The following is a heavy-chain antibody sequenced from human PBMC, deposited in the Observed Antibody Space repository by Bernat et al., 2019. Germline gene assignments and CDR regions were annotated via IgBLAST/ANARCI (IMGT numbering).Heavy chain of an antibody. CDR3: AQEGTMVQCYYYGMDV. V-gene: IGHV3-30*18. J-gene: IGHJ6*02. D-gene: IGHD3-10*01. CDR1: GFTFSSYG. CDR2: ISYDGSNK. Sequence: QVQLVESGGGVVQPGRSLRLSCAASGFTFSSYGMHWVRQAPGNGLERVAVISYDGSNKYYADSVKGRFTISRDNSKKTLYLQMNSLRAEDTAVYYCAQEGTMVQCYYYGMDVWGQGTTVTVSS.